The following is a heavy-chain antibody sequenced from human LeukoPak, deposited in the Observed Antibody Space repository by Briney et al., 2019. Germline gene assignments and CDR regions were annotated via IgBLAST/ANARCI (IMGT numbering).Heavy chain of an antibody. Sequence: GASVKVSCKVTGNTLSEFSMHWVRQSPGKGLEWMGGFDPEVGETVYAQKFQGRVTMTEDTSTETAYMELSSLRSEDTAVCYCATDLLAGGLKTFDPWGQGTLVTVSS. CDR1: GNTLSEFS. J-gene: IGHJ5*02. CDR3: ATDLLAGGLKTFDP. V-gene: IGHV1-24*01. CDR2: FDPEVGET.